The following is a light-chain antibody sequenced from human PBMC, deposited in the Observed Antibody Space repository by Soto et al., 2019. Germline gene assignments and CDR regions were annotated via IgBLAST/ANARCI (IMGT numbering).Light chain of an antibody. CDR3: QQYDDSIT. V-gene: IGKV3-20*01. CDR2: SAS. J-gene: IGKJ5*01. Sequence: EIVLTQSPGTLSLSPGERATLSCRASQSVRSSYLAWYQQKPGQAPRLLIYSASSRATGVPDRFSGSGSGTDFTLTITRLEPEDFAVYYCQQYDDSITFGQGTRLEIE. CDR1: QSVRSSY.